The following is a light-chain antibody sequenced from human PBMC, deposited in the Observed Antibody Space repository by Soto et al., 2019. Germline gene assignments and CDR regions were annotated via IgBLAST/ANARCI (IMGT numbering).Light chain of an antibody. V-gene: IGLV2-14*01. Sequence: QSALTQPASVSGSPGQSITISCTGTSSDVGGYNYVSWYQQHPGKAPKLIIYAVSNRPAGVSNRFSGSKSGNTASLTISGLQAEDEADYSCSSYTSSSTVVFGGGTKLTVL. J-gene: IGLJ2*01. CDR3: SSYTSSSTVV. CDR2: AVS. CDR1: SSDVGGYNY.